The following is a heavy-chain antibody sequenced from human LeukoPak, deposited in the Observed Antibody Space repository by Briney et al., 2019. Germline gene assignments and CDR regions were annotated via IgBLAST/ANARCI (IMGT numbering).Heavy chain of an antibody. D-gene: IGHD3-22*01. CDR1: GGSISSYY. CDR2: IYYSGST. CDR3: ARDNDSSSYYL. Sequence: PSETLSLTCTVSGGSISSYYWSWIRQPPGKGLEWIGYIYYSGSTNYNPSLKSRVTISVDTSKNQFSLKLSSVTAADTAVYYCARDNDSSSYYLWGQGTLVTVSS. J-gene: IGHJ4*02. V-gene: IGHV4-59*01.